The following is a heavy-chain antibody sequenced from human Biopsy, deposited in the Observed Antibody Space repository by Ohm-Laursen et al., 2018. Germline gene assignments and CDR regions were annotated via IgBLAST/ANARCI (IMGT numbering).Heavy chain of an antibody. J-gene: IGHJ6*02. V-gene: IGHV4-59*01. Sequence: SQTLSLTCTVSGGSISSYYWNWIRQPPGKGLEWIGHIYYSGTTDYSPSLKSRVTISIDKSKNQFFLKLSSVTAADTAVYYCARATNSTGWPYYYFYGMDVWGQGTTVTVSS. CDR2: IYYSGTT. CDR1: GGSISSYY. CDR3: ARATNSTGWPYYYFYGMDV. D-gene: IGHD2/OR15-2a*01.